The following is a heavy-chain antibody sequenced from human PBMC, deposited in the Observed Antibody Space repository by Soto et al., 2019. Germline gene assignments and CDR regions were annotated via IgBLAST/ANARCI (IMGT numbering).Heavy chain of an antibody. D-gene: IGHD4-4*01. CDR1: GFTFSSYG. J-gene: IGHJ5*02. Sequence: GESLGLSCAASGFTFSSYGMHWVRQAPGKGLEWVAVIWYDGSNKYYADSVKGRFTISRDNSKNTLYLQMNSLRAEDTAVYYCARDSSNYEANWFDPWGHGTLVTVSS. CDR2: IWYDGSNK. CDR3: ARDSSNYEANWFDP. V-gene: IGHV3-33*01.